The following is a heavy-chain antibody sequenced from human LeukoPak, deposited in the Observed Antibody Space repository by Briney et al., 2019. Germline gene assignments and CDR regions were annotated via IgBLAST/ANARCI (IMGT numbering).Heavy chain of an antibody. D-gene: IGHD3-22*01. J-gene: IGHJ1*01. CDR2: INHSGST. Sequence: SETLSLTCAVYGGSFSGYYWSWIRQPPGKGLEWIGEINHSGSTNYNPSLKSRVTISVDTSKNQFSLKLSSVTAADTAVYYCARHRYYYDSSGYPRYFQHWGQGTLVTVSS. V-gene: IGHV4-34*01. CDR3: ARHRYYYDSSGYPRYFQH. CDR1: GGSFSGYY.